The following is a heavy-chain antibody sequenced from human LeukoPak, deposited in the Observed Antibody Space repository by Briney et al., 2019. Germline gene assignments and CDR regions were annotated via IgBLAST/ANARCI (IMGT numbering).Heavy chain of an antibody. D-gene: IGHD1-7*01. CDR1: GYTFTGYY. Sequence: ASVKVSCKASGYTFTGYYMHWVRQAPGQGLEWMGWISAYNGNTNYAQKLQGRVTMTTDTSTSTAYMELRSLRSDDTVVYYCARDLFSAGTNHWGQGTLVTVSS. CDR2: ISAYNGNT. J-gene: IGHJ5*02. CDR3: ARDLFSAGTNH. V-gene: IGHV1-18*04.